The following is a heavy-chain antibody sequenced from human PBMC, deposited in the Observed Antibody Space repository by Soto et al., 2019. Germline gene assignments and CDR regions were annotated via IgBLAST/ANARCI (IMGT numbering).Heavy chain of an antibody. CDR2: IYYSGST. V-gene: IGHV4-59*01. CDR3: ARDLGIASFDP. J-gene: IGHJ5*02. Sequence: SETLSLTCTVSGGSISSYYWSWIRQPPGKGLEWIGYIYYSGSTNYNPSLKSRVTISVDTSKNQFSLKLSSVTAADTAVYYCARDLGIASFDPWGQGNLVTVSS. CDR1: GGSISSYY. D-gene: IGHD6-13*01.